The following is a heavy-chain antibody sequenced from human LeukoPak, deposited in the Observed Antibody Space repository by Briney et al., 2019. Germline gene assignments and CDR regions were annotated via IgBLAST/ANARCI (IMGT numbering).Heavy chain of an antibody. D-gene: IGHD3-9*01. J-gene: IGHJ4*02. V-gene: IGHV7-4-1*02. CDR3: ARGLEDYDILTGYPY. CDR1: GYTFTSYA. Sequence: ASVKVSCKASGYTFTSYAMNWVRQAPGQGLEWMGWINTNTGNPTYAQGFIGRFVFSLDTSVSTAYLQISSLKAEDTAVYYCARGLEDYDILTGYPYWGQGTLVTVSS. CDR2: INTNTGNP.